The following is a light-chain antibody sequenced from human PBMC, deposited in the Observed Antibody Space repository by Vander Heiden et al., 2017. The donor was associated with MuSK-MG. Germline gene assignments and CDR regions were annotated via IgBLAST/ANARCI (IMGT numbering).Light chain of an antibody. V-gene: IGKV1-39*01. CDR1: QSISSY. J-gene: IGKJ1*01. Sequence: DIQMTQSPSSLSASVGDRVTITCRASQSISSYLNWYQQKPGKAPKLLIYAASSFQSGVPSRFSGSGSGTDFTLTISSLQPEDFATYYCQQSYSNPWTFGQGTKVEIK. CDR2: AAS. CDR3: QQSYSNPWT.